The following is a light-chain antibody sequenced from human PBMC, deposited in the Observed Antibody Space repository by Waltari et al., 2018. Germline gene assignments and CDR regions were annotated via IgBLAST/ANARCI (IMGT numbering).Light chain of an antibody. J-gene: IGKJ1*01. CDR1: QSISSY. Sequence: DIQMTQSPSSLSASVGDRVTIPCRTSQSISSYLNRYQQKLGKAPKLLIYAASSLQSGVPSRFSGSGSGTDFTLTISSLQPEDFATYYCQQSYSTPRTFGQGTKVEI. CDR2: AAS. CDR3: QQSYSTPRT. V-gene: IGKV1-39*01.